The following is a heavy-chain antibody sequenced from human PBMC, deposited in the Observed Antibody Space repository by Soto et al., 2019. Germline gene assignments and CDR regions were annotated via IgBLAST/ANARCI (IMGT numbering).Heavy chain of an antibody. D-gene: IGHD4-17*01. CDR1: GFTFSSYW. CDR2: INSDGSST. CDR3: ARDESLSGDYFYYYYYGMDV. J-gene: IGHJ6*02. V-gene: IGHV3-74*01. Sequence: EVQLVESGGGLVQPGGSLRLSCAASGFTFSSYWMHWVRQAPGKGLVWVSRINSDGSSTSYADSVKGRFTISRDNAKNTLYLQMNSLRAEDTAVYYCARDESLSGDYFYYYYYGMDVWGQGTTVTVS.